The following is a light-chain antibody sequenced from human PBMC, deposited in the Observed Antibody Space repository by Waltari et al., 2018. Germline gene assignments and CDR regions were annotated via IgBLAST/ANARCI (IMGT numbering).Light chain of an antibody. CDR1: GPNIGAGYD. Sequence: QSVLPQPPSVSGAPGQRVTIPCTGRGPNIGAGYDTHRYQQLPGKAPRLLIYGVNTRPLGVPDRFFGSQSGTSASLAITGLQAEDEGDYYCQSYDTSLSVVFGGGTKLTVL. V-gene: IGLV1-40*01. CDR3: QSYDTSLSVV. CDR2: GVN. J-gene: IGLJ2*01.